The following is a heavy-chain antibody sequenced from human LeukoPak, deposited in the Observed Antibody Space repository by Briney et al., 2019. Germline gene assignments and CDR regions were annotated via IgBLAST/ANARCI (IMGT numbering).Heavy chain of an antibody. V-gene: IGHV1-8*03. CDR1: GYTFTSYD. CDR2: MNPDSGNT. Sequence: GASVKVSCKASGYTFTSYDINWVRQATGQGLEWMGWMNPDSGNTGYAQKFQGRVTITRNTSISTAYMELSSLRSEDTAVYYCAKDVGYSSSSDYWGQGTLVTVSS. D-gene: IGHD6-13*01. J-gene: IGHJ4*02. CDR3: AKDVGYSSSSDY.